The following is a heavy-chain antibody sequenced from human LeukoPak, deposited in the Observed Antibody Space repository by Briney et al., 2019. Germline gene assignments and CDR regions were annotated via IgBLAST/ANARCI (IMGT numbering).Heavy chain of an antibody. J-gene: IGHJ4*02. CDR3: VKSVISAGQFDY. V-gene: IGHV3-30*18. D-gene: IGHD6-13*01. CDR1: GFTFSSYG. CDR2: VSYDGSSK. Sequence: GGSLRLSCAASGFTFSSYGMHWVRQAPGKGLEWVAVVSYDGSSKYYADSVKGRFTISRDNSENTLDLQMNSLRVEDTAVYYGVKSVISAGQFDYWGQGTLVTVSS.